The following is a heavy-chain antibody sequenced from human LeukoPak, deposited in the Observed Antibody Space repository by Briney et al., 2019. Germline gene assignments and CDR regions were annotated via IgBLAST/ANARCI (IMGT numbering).Heavy chain of an antibody. V-gene: IGHV3-9*03. CDR2: ISWNSGSI. J-gene: IGHJ4*02. Sequence: GRSLRLSCAASGFTFDDYAMHWVRQAPGKGLEWVSGISWNSGSIDYADSVKGRFTISRDNAKKFLFLQMNSLRVEDMALYYCAKDGGPYGGIRGYFDYWVQGILVTASS. D-gene: IGHD4-23*01. CDR1: GFTFDDYA. CDR3: AKDGGPYGGIRGYFDY.